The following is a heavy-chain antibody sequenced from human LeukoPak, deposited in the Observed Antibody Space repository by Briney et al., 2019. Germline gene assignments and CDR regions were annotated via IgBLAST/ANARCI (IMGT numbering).Heavy chain of an antibody. Sequence: GGSLRLSCAASGFIFEDYAMHWVRQAPGKGLEWVSGISWNSGSIGYADSVKGRFTISRDNAKNSLYLQMNSLRAEDTALYYCAKDLKYSSSSGMDVWGQGTTVTVSS. CDR2: ISWNSGSI. CDR3: AKDLKYSSSSGMDV. J-gene: IGHJ6*02. CDR1: GFIFEDYA. D-gene: IGHD6-6*01. V-gene: IGHV3-9*01.